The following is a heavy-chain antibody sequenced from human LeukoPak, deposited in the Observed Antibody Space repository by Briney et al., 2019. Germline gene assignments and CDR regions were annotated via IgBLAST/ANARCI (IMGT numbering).Heavy chain of an antibody. V-gene: IGHV1-2*06. CDR2: INPNSGGT. Sequence: ASVKVSCKASGYTFTGYYMHWVRQAPGQGLEWMGRINPNSGGTNYAQKFQGRVTMTRDTSISTAYMELSRLRSDDTAVYYCARDLARRYYYYMDFWGKGTTVTVSS. CDR1: GYTFTGYY. CDR3: ARDLARRYYYYMDF. D-gene: IGHD3-3*02. J-gene: IGHJ6*03.